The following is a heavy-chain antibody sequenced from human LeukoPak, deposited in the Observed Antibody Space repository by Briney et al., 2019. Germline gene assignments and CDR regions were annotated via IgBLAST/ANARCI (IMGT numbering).Heavy chain of an antibody. Sequence: ASVKVSCKASGYTFTIYGISWVRQAPGQGLEWMGWISAYNGNTNYAQKLQGRVTMTTDTSTSTAYMELRSLRSDDTAVYYCARDTNGGLPNYFDYWGQGTLVTVSS. CDR3: ARDTNGGLPNYFDY. CDR2: ISAYNGNT. V-gene: IGHV1-18*01. D-gene: IGHD2-8*01. CDR1: GYTFTIYG. J-gene: IGHJ4*02.